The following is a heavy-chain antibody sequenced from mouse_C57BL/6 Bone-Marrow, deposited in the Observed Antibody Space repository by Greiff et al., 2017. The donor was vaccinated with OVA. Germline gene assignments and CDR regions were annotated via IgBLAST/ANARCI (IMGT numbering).Heavy chain of an antibody. CDR1: GYTFTDYN. J-gene: IGHJ4*01. CDR2: INPNNGGT. CDR3: ARSGGNYFYYAMDY. D-gene: IGHD2-1*01. V-gene: IGHV1-18*01. Sequence: VQLQPSGPELVKPGASVKIPCKASGYTFTDYNMDWVKQSHGKSLEWIGDINPNNGGTIYNQKFKGKATLTVDKSSSTAYMELRSLTSEDTAVYYCARSGGNYFYYAMDYWGQGTSVTVSS.